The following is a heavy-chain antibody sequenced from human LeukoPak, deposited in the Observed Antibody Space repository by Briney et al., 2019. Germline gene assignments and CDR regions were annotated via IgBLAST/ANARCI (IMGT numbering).Heavy chain of an antibody. Sequence: SETLSLTCTVSGGSISRGDYYWSWIRQPPGKGLEWIGYIYYSGSTYYNPSLKSRVTISVDTSKNQFSLKLSSVAAADTAVYYCARDLPTSGTVSYWGQGTLVTVSS. CDR2: IYYSGST. D-gene: IGHD1-7*01. CDR1: GGSISRGDYY. J-gene: IGHJ4*02. CDR3: ARDLPTSGTVSY. V-gene: IGHV4-30-4*08.